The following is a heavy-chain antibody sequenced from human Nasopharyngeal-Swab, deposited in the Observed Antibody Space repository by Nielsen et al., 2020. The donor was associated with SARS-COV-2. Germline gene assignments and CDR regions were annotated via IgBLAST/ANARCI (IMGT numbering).Heavy chain of an antibody. CDR1: GFTFSTYS. CDR2: ISGTSTYI. D-gene: IGHD6-13*01. J-gene: IGHJ2*01. Sequence: GGSLRLSCTASGFTFSTYSMNWARQAPGKGLEWVSSISGTSTYIYYADSVKGRFTVSRDNARNSLYLQMNSLRGDDTAVYYCARDLVSSWRAIGNWYFDLWGRGTLVTVSS. CDR3: ARDLVSSWRAIGNWYFDL. V-gene: IGHV3-21*01.